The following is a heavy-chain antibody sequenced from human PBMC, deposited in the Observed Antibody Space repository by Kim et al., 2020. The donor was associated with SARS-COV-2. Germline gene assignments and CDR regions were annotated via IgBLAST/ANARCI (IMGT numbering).Heavy chain of an antibody. Sequence: GGSLRLSCATSGFTLGLYSMNWVRQSPGKGLEWVSHISGTGTITKHADSVRGRFTISRDNAKNSLFLQMNGLRAEDTAVYYCVRENLWDSDIWGQGIMV. CDR1: GFTLGLYS. J-gene: IGHJ3*02. CDR3: VRENLWDSDI. D-gene: IGHD3-16*01. V-gene: IGHV3-48*04. CDR2: ISGTGTIT.